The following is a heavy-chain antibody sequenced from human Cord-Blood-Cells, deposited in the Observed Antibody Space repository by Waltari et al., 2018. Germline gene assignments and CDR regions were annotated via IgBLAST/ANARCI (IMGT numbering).Heavy chain of an antibody. Sequence: QLQLQESGPGLVKPSETLSLTCTVSGGSISSSSYYCGWIHQPPGKGLEWIGSIYYSGSTYYNPSLKSRVTISVDTSKNQFSLKLSSVTAADTAVYYCARLPWGDGYEGYWGQGTLVTVSS. CDR1: GGSISSSSYY. D-gene: IGHD5-12*01. V-gene: IGHV4-39*01. J-gene: IGHJ4*02. CDR2: IYYSGST. CDR3: ARLPWGDGYEGY.